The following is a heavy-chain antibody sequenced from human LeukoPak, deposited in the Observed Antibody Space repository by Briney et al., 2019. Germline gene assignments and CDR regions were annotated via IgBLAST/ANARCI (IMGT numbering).Heavy chain of an antibody. CDR2: ISWNSGSI. J-gene: IGHJ5*02. CDR3: AKTITMTLNWFDP. V-gene: IGHV3-9*01. D-gene: IGHD3-22*01. CDR1: GFTFDDYA. Sequence: GRSLRLSCAASGFTFDDYAMHWVRQAPGKGLEWVSGISWNSGSIGYADSVKGRFTISRDNAKNSLYLQMNSLRAEDTAVYYCAKTITMTLNWFDPWGQGTLVTVSS.